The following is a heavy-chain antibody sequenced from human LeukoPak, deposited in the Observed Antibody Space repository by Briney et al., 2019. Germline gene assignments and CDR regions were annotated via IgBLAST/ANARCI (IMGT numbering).Heavy chain of an antibody. Sequence: PGRSLRLSCAASGFTFSSYGIHWVRQAPGKGLEWVAVIWYDGSNKYYADSVKGRFTISRDNSKNTLYLQMNSLRAEDTAVYYCARDAGYSSGWYGSWGQGTLVTVSS. CDR2: IWYDGSNK. CDR3: ARDAGYSSGWYGS. CDR1: GFTFSSYG. V-gene: IGHV3-30*19. J-gene: IGHJ4*02. D-gene: IGHD6-19*01.